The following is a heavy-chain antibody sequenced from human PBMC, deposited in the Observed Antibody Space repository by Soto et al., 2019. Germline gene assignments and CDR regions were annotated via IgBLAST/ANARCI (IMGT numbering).Heavy chain of an antibody. J-gene: IGHJ3*02. CDR3: ARVGRWLQHAFDI. CDR2: ISSSSSYT. Sequence: GGSLRLSCAASGLTFSDYYMSWIRQAPGKGLEWVSYISSSSSYTNYADSVKGRFTISRDNAKNSLYLQMNSLRAEDTAVYYCARVGRWLQHAFDIWGQGTMVTVSS. D-gene: IGHD5-12*01. CDR1: GLTFSDYY. V-gene: IGHV3-11*06.